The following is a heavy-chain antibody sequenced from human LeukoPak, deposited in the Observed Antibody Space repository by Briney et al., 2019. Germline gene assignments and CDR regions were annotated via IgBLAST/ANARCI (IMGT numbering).Heavy chain of an antibody. CDR1: GGTFSIYA. Sequence: GASVKVSCKASGGTFSIYAISWVRQAPGQGLEWMGRIIPIFGTANYAQKFQGRVTITTDESTSTAYMELSSLRSEDTAVYYCARDPYGDHTFDYWGQGTLVTVSS. V-gene: IGHV1-69*05. CDR2: IIPIFGTA. D-gene: IGHD4-17*01. J-gene: IGHJ4*02. CDR3: ARDPYGDHTFDY.